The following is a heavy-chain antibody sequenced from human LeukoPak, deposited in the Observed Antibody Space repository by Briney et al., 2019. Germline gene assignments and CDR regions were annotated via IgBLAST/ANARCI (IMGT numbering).Heavy chain of an antibody. J-gene: IGHJ4*02. CDR2: ISGSGGST. V-gene: IGHV3-23*01. D-gene: IGHD3-10*01. CDR3: AKDYKGNDY. CDR1: GFTFSSYA. Sequence: GGSLRLSCAASGFTFSSYALGWVRQAPGKGLEWVSAISGSGGSTYYADSVKGQFTISRDNSKNTLYLQMNSLRAEDTAVYYCAKDYKGNDYWGQGTLVTVSS.